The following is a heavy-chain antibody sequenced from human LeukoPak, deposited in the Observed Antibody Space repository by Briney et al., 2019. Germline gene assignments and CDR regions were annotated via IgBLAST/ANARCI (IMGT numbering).Heavy chain of an antibody. Sequence: ASVKVSCKASGYTFTSYGISWVRQAPGQGLEWMGWISAYNGNTNYAQKLQGRVTMTTDTSTSTAYMELRSLRSDDTAVYYRARENYCSSTSCLGGNWFDPWGQGTLVTVSS. CDR3: ARENYCSSTSCLGGNWFDP. D-gene: IGHD2-2*01. V-gene: IGHV1-18*01. CDR2: ISAYNGNT. CDR1: GYTFTSYG. J-gene: IGHJ5*02.